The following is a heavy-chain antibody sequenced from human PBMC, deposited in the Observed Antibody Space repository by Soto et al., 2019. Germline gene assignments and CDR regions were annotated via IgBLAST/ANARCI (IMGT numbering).Heavy chain of an antibody. J-gene: IGHJ4*02. V-gene: IGHV3-33*01. D-gene: IGHD3-16*01. Sequence: QVQLVESGGGVVQPGRSLRLSCAASGFTFSSYGMHWVRQAPGKGLGWVAFIWHDGGNKFYAESVKGRFTISRDNSKNTLYLQMTSLSAEDTAMYYCARDGDVNTGFGKDYWGQGNLVTVSS. CDR2: IWHDGGNK. CDR1: GFTFSSYG. CDR3: ARDGDVNTGFGKDY.